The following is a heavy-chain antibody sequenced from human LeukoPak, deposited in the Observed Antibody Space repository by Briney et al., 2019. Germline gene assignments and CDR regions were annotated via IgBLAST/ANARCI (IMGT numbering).Heavy chain of an antibody. CDR1: GGSISSYY. Sequence: SETLSLTCTVSGGSISSYYWSWIRQPAGKGLEWIGRIYTSGSTNYNPSLKSRVTMSVDTSKNQFSLKLSSVTAADTAVYYRARVSYYYGSGSYLVDYWGQGTLVTVSS. CDR2: IYTSGST. CDR3: ARVSYYYGSGSYLVDY. J-gene: IGHJ4*02. D-gene: IGHD3-10*01. V-gene: IGHV4-4*07.